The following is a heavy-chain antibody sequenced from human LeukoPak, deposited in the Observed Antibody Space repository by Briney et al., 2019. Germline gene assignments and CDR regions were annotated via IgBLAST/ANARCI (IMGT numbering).Heavy chain of an antibody. V-gene: IGHV3-9*01. CDR1: GFTFDDYA. CDR2: IRWNSGSI. J-gene: IGHJ4*02. CDR3: AKDIFPWQVGATSAFDY. D-gene: IGHD1-26*01. Sequence: PGGSLRLSCAASGFTFDDYAMHWVRQAPGKGLEWVSGIRWNSGSIGYADSVKGRFTISRDNAKNSLYLQMNSLRAEDTALYYCAKDIFPWQVGATSAFDYWGQGTLVTVSS.